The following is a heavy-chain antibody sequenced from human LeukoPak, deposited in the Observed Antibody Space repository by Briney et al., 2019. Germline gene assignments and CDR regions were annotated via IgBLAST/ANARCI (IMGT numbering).Heavy chain of an antibody. CDR3: ATSAGDYRAGHYYYMGV. CDR1: GYTFTGYY. J-gene: IGHJ6*03. CDR2: INPNTAGT. V-gene: IGHV1-2*02. D-gene: IGHD4-11*01. Sequence: ASVKVSCKASGYTFTGYYFHWVRQAPGQGLEWMGWINPNTAGTNYAQKFLGGVTLTWDTSISTAYMELDRLTSDDTAVYYCATSAGDYRAGHYYYMGVWGKGTSVTVSS.